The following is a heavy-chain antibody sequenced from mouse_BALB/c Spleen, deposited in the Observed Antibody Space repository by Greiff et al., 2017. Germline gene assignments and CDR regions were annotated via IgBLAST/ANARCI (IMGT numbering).Heavy chain of an antibody. J-gene: IGHJ1*01. D-gene: IGHD2-10*02. V-gene: IGHV2-4-1*01. Sequence: QVQLKESGPGLVQPSQSLSITCTVSGFSLTSYGVHWVRQSPGKGLEWLGVIWSGGSTDYHAAFIARLCISKDNSKSQVFFKMNSMQADDTTIYYCARECGNYWYFDVWGAGTTVTVSS. CDR1: GFSLTSYG. CDR2: IWSGGST. CDR3: ARECGNYWYFDV.